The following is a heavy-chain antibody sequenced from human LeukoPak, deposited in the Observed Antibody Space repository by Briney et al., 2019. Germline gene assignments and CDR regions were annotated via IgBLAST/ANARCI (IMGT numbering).Heavy chain of an antibody. J-gene: IGHJ4*02. D-gene: IGHD6-19*01. CDR2: ISYDGSNK. CDR1: GFTFSSYA. CDR3: AKGREQWLAQGGYYFDY. V-gene: IGHV3-30-3*01. Sequence: GGSLRLTCVASGFTFSSYAMHWVRQAPGKGLEWLAVISYDGSNKYYADSVKGRFTISRDNSKNTLYLQMNSLRADDTAVYYCAKGREQWLAQGGYYFDYWGQGTLVTVSS.